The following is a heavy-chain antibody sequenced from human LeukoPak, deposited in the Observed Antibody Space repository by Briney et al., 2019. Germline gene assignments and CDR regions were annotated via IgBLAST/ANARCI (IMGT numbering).Heavy chain of an antibody. CDR2: IDPSGSYT. Sequence: PGESLKISCKGSGYSFTSYWIGWVRQMPGKGLEWMGRIDPSGSYTNYSPSFQGHVTISVDKSISTAYLQWNSLKASDTAMYYCAKHVGYCIGGSCYSGYFDYWGQGTLVTVSS. D-gene: IGHD2-15*01. CDR1: GYSFTSYW. V-gene: IGHV5-10-1*01. CDR3: AKHVGYCIGGSCYSGYFDY. J-gene: IGHJ4*02.